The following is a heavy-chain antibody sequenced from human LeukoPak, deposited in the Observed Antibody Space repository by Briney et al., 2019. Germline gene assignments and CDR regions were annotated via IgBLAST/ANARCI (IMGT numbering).Heavy chain of an antibody. CDR1: GFTFSSYA. Sequence: GGSLRLSCSASGFTFSSYAMSWVRQAPGKGLEWVSTISDSSSTYYVDSVKGRFTISRDNSKNTLYLQMNSLRVEDTAVYYCAKDTDDSSGYDYWGQGTLVTVSS. J-gene: IGHJ4*02. CDR2: ISDSSST. V-gene: IGHV3-23*01. D-gene: IGHD3-22*01. CDR3: AKDTDDSSGYDY.